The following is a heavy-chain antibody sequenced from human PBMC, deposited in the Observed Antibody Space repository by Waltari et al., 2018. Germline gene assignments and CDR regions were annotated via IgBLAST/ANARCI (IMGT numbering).Heavy chain of an antibody. CDR3: VKDMGTSGYDAFDV. D-gene: IGHD3-22*01. CDR2: LGWNGGNL. V-gene: IGHV3-9*01. J-gene: IGHJ3*01. Sequence: EVKLMEIGGGLVQPGRSLRLSCAASGFTFDDYAMHWVRQVPGKGLEWVSGLGWNGGNLLYAESVRGRFTISRDNAKKSLFLQMTNLRPEDTAFYFCVKDMGTSGYDAFDVWGQGTKVTVS. CDR1: GFTFDDYA.